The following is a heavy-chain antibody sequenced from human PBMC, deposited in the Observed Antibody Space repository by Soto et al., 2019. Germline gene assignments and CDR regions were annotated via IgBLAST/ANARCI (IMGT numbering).Heavy chain of an antibody. V-gene: IGHV4-34*01. CDR2: VNHSGEA. CDR1: GGSFRNYY. CDR3: TRAERFPRYWFDP. D-gene: IGHD3-10*01. Sequence: TSETLSLTCGVYGGSFRNYYWIWVRQPPGKGLEWIGEVNHSGEATYNPSLQSRITISLDTSNNQFSLKMTSVTAADTAMYFCTRAERFPRYWFDPWGQGTQVTVYS. J-gene: IGHJ5*02.